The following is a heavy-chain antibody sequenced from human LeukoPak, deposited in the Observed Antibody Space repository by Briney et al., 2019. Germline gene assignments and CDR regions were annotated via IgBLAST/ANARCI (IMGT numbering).Heavy chain of an antibody. CDR3: ARGDSSGYYARNEYFQH. Sequence: PGRSLRLSCAASGFTFSSYGMHWVRQAPGKGLEWVAVIWYDGSNKYYADSVKGRFTITRDNSKNTLYLQMNSLRAEDTAVYYCARGDSSGYYARNEYFQHWGQGTLVTVSS. CDR2: IWYDGSNK. J-gene: IGHJ1*01. D-gene: IGHD3-22*01. V-gene: IGHV3-33*01. CDR1: GFTFSSYG.